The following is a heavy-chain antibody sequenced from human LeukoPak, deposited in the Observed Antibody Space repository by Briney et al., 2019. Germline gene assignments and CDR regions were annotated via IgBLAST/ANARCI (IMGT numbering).Heavy chain of an antibody. V-gene: IGHV3-21*01. D-gene: IGHD5-12*01. CDR1: GFTFSSYS. J-gene: IGHJ4*02. CDR3: AKRNSGYDYSFDY. CDR2: ISSSSSYI. Sequence: GGSLRLSCAASGFTFSSYSMNWVRQAPGKGLEWVSSISSSSSYIYYPDSVKGRFTISRDNAKNSLYLQMNSLRAEDTAVYYCAKRNSGYDYSFDYWGQGTLVTVSS.